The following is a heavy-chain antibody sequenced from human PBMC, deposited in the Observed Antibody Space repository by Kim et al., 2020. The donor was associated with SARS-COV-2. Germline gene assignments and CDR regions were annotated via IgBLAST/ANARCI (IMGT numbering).Heavy chain of an antibody. V-gene: IGHV6-1*01. CDR1: GDSVSSNSAA. J-gene: IGHJ4*02. D-gene: IGHD6-19*01. CDR2: TYYRSKWYN. CDR3: AREGGGWSTNYFFDY. Sequence: SQTLSLTCAISGDSVSSNSAAWNWIRQSPSRGLEWLGKTYYRSKWYNTYAVSVKSRITINPDTSKNQFSLQLDSVTPQDTAVYFCAREGGGWSTNYFFDYWGEGTLVTVSS.